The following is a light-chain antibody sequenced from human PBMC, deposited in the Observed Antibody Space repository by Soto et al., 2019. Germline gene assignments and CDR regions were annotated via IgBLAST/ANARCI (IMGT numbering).Light chain of an antibody. CDR3: QPYNSYS. Sequence: ERATLSCRASQSISNWLAWYQQKPGTAPKVLIYHASNLQSGVPSRFSGSGSGTEFTLTISSLQPDDFATYYCQPYNSYSFGQRTKVDIK. J-gene: IGKJ1*01. CDR2: HAS. V-gene: IGKV1-5*01. CDR1: QSISNW.